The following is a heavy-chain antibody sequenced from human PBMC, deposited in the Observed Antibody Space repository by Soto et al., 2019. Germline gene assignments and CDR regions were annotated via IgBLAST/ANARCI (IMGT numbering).Heavy chain of an antibody. Sequence: ASVKVSCKASGYTFTSYGISWVRQAPGQGLEWMGWISAYNGNTNYAQKLQGRVTMTTDTSTSTDYMKLRSLRSDDTAVYYCARDRKLAYYDFWSGYYDYYYGMDVWGQGTTVTVSS. CDR2: ISAYNGNT. J-gene: IGHJ6*02. D-gene: IGHD3-3*01. CDR1: GYTFTSYG. V-gene: IGHV1-18*01. CDR3: ARDRKLAYYDFWSGYYDYYYGMDV.